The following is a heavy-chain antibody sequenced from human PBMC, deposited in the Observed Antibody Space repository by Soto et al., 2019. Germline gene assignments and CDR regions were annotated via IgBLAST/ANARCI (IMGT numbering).Heavy chain of an antibody. CDR3: ARGVVVGRDV. Sequence: QVQLQVSGPGLVKPSETLSLTCTVSGGSISSYYWSWIRQPPGKGLEWLGYIYYSGSTNYNPSLKSRVTISLDTSTNHCALKLSSVADADTAVYSGARGVVVGRDVWGQGTTVTVSS. CDR2: IYYSGST. CDR1: GGSISSYY. V-gene: IGHV4-59*01. J-gene: IGHJ6*02. D-gene: IGHD2-21*01.